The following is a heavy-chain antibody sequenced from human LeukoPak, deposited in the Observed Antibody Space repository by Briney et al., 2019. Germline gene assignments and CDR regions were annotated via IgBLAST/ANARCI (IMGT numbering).Heavy chain of an antibody. CDR3: ARDGDSSDSGGFPDY. V-gene: IGHV3-33*01. CDR1: GFTFSNYG. Sequence: GGSLRLSCAASGFTFSNYGMHWVRQAPGKGLEWVAVIWFDGGTKYYADSVNGRFTLSRDNSKNTLYLQMNNLRADDTALYYCARDGDSSDSGGFPDYWGQGTLVTVSS. D-gene: IGHD2-15*01. CDR2: IWFDGGTK. J-gene: IGHJ4*02.